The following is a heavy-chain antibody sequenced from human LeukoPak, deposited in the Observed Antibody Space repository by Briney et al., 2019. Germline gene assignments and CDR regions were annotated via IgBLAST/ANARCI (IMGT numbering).Heavy chain of an antibody. Sequence: GASLRLSCAASGFTFSSYAMSWVRQAPGKGLVWVSAISGSGGSTYYADSVKGRFTISRDNSKNTLYLQMNSLRAEDTAVYYCAKLGSAMVLYYFDYWGQGTLVTVSS. CDR1: GFTFSSYA. J-gene: IGHJ4*02. V-gene: IGHV3-23*01. CDR3: AKLGSAMVLYYFDY. CDR2: ISGSGGST. D-gene: IGHD5-18*01.